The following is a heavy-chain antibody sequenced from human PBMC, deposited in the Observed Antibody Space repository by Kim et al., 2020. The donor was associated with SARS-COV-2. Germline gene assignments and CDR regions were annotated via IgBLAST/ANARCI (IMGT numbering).Heavy chain of an antibody. J-gene: IGHJ4*02. CDR3: ARDPAYGALDY. Sequence: GGSLRLSCAVSGFTFSSYYMNWVRQAPGKGLEYLAEITQDGSKKSYVDSVKGRFIISRDNAKNTLYLQMNSLRLDDTAVFYCARDPAYGALDYWGQGARFTVAS. V-gene: IGHV3-7*01. CDR1: GFTFSSYY. CDR2: ITQDGSKK. D-gene: IGHD1-26*01.